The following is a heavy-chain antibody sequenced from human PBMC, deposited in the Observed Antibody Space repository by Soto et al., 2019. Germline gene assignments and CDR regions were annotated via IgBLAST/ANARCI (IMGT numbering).Heavy chain of an antibody. CDR3: AILTKPTAVTTAFRGGYGLDV. J-gene: IGHJ6*02. CDR2: IHSSVST. D-gene: IGHD4-17*01. Sequence: QVQLQESGPGLVKPSETLALTCTVSGGSVSSGNYFWSWIRQPPGKGLEWIGYIHSSVSTNYNPSLKSRVTISLDTSRNQFSLKLTSVTAADTAVYYCAILTKPTAVTTAFRGGYGLDVWGQGTTVTVSS. V-gene: IGHV4-61*01. CDR1: GGSVSSGNYF.